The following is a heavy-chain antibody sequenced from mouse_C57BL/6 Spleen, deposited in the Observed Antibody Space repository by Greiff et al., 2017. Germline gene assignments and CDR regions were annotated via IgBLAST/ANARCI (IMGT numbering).Heavy chain of an antibody. CDR2: INYDGSST. D-gene: IGHD2-4*01. V-gene: IGHV5-16*01. J-gene: IGHJ4*01. CDR3: ARDRDYDYDGDYYAMDY. CDR1: GFTFSDYY. Sequence: EVQLVESEGGLVQPGSSMKLSCTASGFTFSDYYMAWVRQVPEKGLEWVANINYDGSSTYYLDSLKSRFIISRDNAKNILYLQMSSLKSEDTATYYCARDRDYDYDGDYYAMDYWGQGTSVTVSS.